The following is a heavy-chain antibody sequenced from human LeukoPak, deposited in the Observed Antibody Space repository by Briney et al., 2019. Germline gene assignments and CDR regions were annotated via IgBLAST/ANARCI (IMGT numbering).Heavy chain of an antibody. V-gene: IGHV4-34*01. Sequence: SETLSLTCAVYGGSFSGYYWSWIRQPPGKGLEWIGEINHSGSTNYNPSLKSRVTISVDTSKNQFSLKLSSVTAADTAVYYCAIMSITGTKERLFDYWGQGTLVTVSS. J-gene: IGHJ4*02. CDR3: AIMSITGTKERLFDY. CDR2: INHSGST. CDR1: GGSFSGYY. D-gene: IGHD1-7*01.